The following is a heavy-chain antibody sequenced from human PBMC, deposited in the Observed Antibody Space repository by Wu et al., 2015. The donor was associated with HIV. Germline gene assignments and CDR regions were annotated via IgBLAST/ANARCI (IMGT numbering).Heavy chain of an antibody. V-gene: IGHV1-69*04. CDR2: IIPLYGRT. Sequence: QVQMIQSGAEVRKPGSSVKVSCKASGGTFTNFGLNWVRQAPGAGLEWLGTIIPLYGRTNYAQKFLGRIMVSADKSTSTTFLELSSLRSDDTAIYYCARDYLERLGWFDPWGQGTLVTVSS. CDR3: ARDYLERLGWFDP. J-gene: IGHJ5*02. D-gene: IGHD1-1*01. CDR1: GGTFTNFG.